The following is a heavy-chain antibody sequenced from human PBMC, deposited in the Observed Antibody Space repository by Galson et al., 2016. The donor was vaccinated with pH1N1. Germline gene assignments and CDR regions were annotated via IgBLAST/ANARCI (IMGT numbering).Heavy chain of an antibody. CDR3: ARNGGYGHCGGGNCYPAEDFQY. CDR2: ISSSGSYI. Sequence: SLRLSCAASGFTFTDYYMSWIRQAPGKGLEWIAYISSSGSYINYADSVKGRFTVSRDHANRSLWLQLNSLTVEDTAVYFCARNGGYGHCGGGNCYPAEDFQYWGRGTLVSVSS. J-gene: IGHJ1*01. V-gene: IGHV3-11*06. CDR1: GFTFTDYY. D-gene: IGHD2-15*01.